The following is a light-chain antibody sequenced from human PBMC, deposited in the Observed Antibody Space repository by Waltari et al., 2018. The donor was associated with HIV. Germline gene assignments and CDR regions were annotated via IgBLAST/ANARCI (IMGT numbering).Light chain of an antibody. CDR1: SSNIGSNT. CDR2: SNN. CDR3: AAWDDSLNGFV. V-gene: IGLV1-44*01. J-gene: IGLJ2*01. Sequence: QSVLTQSPSASGTPGQRVTISCSGSSSNIGSNTVNWYQQLPGTAPKLLIYSNNQRPSGVPARFSGSKSGTSASLASSGLQSEEEADYYCAAWDDSLNGFVFGGGTKLTVL.